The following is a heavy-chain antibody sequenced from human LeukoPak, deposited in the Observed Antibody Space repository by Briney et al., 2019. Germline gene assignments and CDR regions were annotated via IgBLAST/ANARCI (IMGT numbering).Heavy chain of an antibody. Sequence: ASVKVSCKASGYTFTGYYIHWVRQAPGQGLEWMGWINPNSGGTNYAQKFQGRVTMTRDTSISTAYMELSRLRSDDTAVYYCARGSVRHYYDSSGYGSGDYWGQGTLVTVSS. CDR2: INPNSGGT. CDR1: GYTFTGYY. D-gene: IGHD3-22*01. CDR3: ARGSVRHYYDSSGYGSGDY. V-gene: IGHV1-2*02. J-gene: IGHJ4*02.